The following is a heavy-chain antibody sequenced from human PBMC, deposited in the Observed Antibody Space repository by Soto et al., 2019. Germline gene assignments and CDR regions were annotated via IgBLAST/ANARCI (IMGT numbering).Heavy chain of an antibody. V-gene: IGHV1-69*13. CDR3: AIWTISSYDFWSGPYYYYYGMDV. CDR2: FIPIFGTA. J-gene: IGHJ6*02. D-gene: IGHD3-3*01. Sequence: SVKVSCKASGGTFSSYAISWVRQAPGQGLEWMGGFIPIFGTANYAQKFQGRVTITADESTSTAYMELISLRSEDTAVYYCAIWTISSYDFWSGPYYYYYGMDVWGQGTTVTVSS. CDR1: GGTFSSYA.